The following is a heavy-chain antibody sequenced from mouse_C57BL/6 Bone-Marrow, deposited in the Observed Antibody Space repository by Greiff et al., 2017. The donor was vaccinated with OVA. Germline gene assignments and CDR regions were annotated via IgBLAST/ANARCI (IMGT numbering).Heavy chain of an antibody. Sequence: QFQLQQSGAQLAKPGASVKLSCKASGYTFTSYWMHWAKQMPRQGLEWIGYINTSSGYTKYNQKFKDKATLTADKSSSTAYMQLISLTYEDSAVYYCARWGGYLFDYWGQGTTLTVSS. CDR3: ARWGGYLFDY. CDR1: GYTFTSYW. V-gene: IGHV1-7*01. CDR2: INTSSGYT. J-gene: IGHJ2*01. D-gene: IGHD2-2*01.